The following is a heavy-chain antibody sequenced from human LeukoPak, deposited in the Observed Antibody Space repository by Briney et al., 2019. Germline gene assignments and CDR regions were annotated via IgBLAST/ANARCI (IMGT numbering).Heavy chain of an antibody. Sequence: GGSLRLSCAPSGFTFSSYWMHWVRQAPGKGLVWVSRINSDGSSTSYADSVKGRFTISRDNAKNTLYLQMNSLRAEDTAVYYCARGRGSYGDYVGSGRFDPWGQGTLVTVSS. D-gene: IGHD4-17*01. J-gene: IGHJ5*02. CDR1: GFTFSSYW. CDR2: INSDGSST. CDR3: ARGRGSYGDYVGSGRFDP. V-gene: IGHV3-74*01.